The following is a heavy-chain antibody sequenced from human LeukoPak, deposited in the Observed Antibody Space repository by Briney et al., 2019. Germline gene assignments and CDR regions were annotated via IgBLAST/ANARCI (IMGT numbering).Heavy chain of an antibody. J-gene: IGHJ4*02. CDR1: GYTFTSYG. CDR2: ISAYNGNT. D-gene: IGHD3-3*01. Sequence: GASVKVSCKASGYTFTSYGISWVRQAPGQGLEWMGWISAYNGNTNYAQKLQGRVTMTTDTSTSTAYMELRSLRSDDTAVYYCARDLSGYYDFWNGYYEKDYWGQGTLVTVSS. V-gene: IGHV1-18*01. CDR3: ARDLSGYYDFWNGYYEKDY.